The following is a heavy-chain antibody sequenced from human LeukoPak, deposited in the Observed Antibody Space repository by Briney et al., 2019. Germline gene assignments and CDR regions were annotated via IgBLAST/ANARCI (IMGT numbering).Heavy chain of an antibody. J-gene: IGHJ4*02. CDR2: ISGSGGST. V-gene: IGHV3-23*01. D-gene: IGHD3-22*01. CDR3: AKRLYYDSSGYSG. Sequence: GGSLRLSCAASGFTFSSYAMSWVRQAPGKGLEWVSAISGSGGSTYYADPVKGRFTISRDNSKNTLYLQMNSLRAEDTAVYYCAKRLYYDSSGYSGWGQGTLVTVSS. CDR1: GFTFSSYA.